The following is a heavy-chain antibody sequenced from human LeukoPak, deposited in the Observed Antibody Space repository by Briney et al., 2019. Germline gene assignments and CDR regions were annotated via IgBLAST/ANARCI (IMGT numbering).Heavy chain of an antibody. Sequence: PSGTLSLTCAVSGGSISSSNWWSWVRQPPGKGLEWIGEIHHSGSTNCNPSLKSRVTISVDTSKNQFSLKLSSVTAADTAVYYCARGGGYYYMDVWGKGTTVTVSS. CDR1: GGSISSSNW. CDR3: ARGGGYYYMDV. J-gene: IGHJ6*03. V-gene: IGHV4-4*02. CDR2: IHHSGST.